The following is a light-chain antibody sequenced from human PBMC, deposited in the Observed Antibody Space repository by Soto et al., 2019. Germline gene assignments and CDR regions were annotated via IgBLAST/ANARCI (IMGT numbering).Light chain of an antibody. J-gene: IGKJ3*01. CDR3: QQYYSYPLFT. CDR1: QGISSY. Sequence: AIRMTQSPSSLSASTGDRVTTTCRASQGISSYLAWYQQKPGKAPKLLIYAASTLQSGVPSRFSGSGSGTDFTLTISCLQSEDFATYYCQQYYSYPLFTFGPGTKVDIK. V-gene: IGKV1-8*01. CDR2: AAS.